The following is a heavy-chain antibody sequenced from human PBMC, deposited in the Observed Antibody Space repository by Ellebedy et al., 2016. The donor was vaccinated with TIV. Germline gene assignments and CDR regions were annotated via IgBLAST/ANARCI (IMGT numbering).Heavy chain of an antibody. V-gene: IGHV4-4*07. J-gene: IGHJ4*02. Sequence: SETLSLTXTVSGGSISSYYWSWIRQPAGKGLEWIGRIYTSGSTNYNPSLKSRVTMSVDTSKNQFSLKLSSVTAADTAVYYCARLIDVDTAMGFLDYWGQGTLVTVSS. CDR1: GGSISSYY. CDR3: ARLIDVDTAMGFLDY. D-gene: IGHD5-18*01. CDR2: IYTSGST.